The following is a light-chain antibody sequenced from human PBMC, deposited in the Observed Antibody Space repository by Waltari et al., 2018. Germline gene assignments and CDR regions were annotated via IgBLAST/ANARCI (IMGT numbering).Light chain of an antibody. CDR2: STS. V-gene: IGKV3-20*01. Sequence: EVVLTQSPATLSVSPGGGATLSCRASRSVHNTFLAWYQHKPGQAPRLLIYSTSTRATGVPDRFTGSGAGTDFTLTITSVEPGDSAVYYCQQVGGSPMYTFGQGTTLGI. CDR1: RSVHNTF. CDR3: QQVGGSPMYT. J-gene: IGKJ2*01.